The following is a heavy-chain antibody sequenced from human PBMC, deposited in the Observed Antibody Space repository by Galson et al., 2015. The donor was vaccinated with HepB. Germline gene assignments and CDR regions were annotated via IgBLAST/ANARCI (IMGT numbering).Heavy chain of an antibody. D-gene: IGHD3-22*01. CDR1: GGPITGYY. J-gene: IGHJ4*02. CDR2: IYSTGST. Sequence: ETLSLTCTVSGGPITGYYWSWIRQPAGKGLEWIGRIYSTGSTNYNPSLKSRVSMSVDTSKKEVSLKLSSVTAADTAVYYCATENGYYGDFLDYWGQGTLVTVSS. CDR3: ATENGYYGDFLDY. V-gene: IGHV4-4*07.